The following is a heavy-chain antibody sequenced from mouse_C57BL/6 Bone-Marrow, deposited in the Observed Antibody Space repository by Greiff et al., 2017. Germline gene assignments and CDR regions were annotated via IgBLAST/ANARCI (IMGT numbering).Heavy chain of an antibody. V-gene: IGHV1-59*01. J-gene: IGHJ4*01. D-gene: IGHD4-1*02. Sequence: VQLQQPGAELVRPGPSVKLSCKASGYTFTSYWMHWVQPRPGQGLEWIGVIDPSDSYTNYNQKFKGKATLTVDTSSSTAYMQLSSLTSEDSSCYYCANNWDAYAMDYWGQGTSVTVSS. CDR2: IDPSDSYT. CDR1: GYTFTSYW. CDR3: ANNWDAYAMDY.